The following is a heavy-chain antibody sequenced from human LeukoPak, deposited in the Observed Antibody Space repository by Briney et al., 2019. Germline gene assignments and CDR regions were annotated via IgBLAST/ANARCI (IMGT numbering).Heavy chain of an antibody. CDR2: INHSGST. CDR1: GGSFSGYY. D-gene: IGHD3-22*01. Sequence: PSETLSLTCAVYGGSFSGYYWSWIRQPPGKGLEWIGEINHSGSTNYNPSLKSRVTISVDTSKNQFSLKLSSVTAADTAVYYCAGDYYDSSGYYFSLGYWGQGTLVTVSS. CDR3: AGDYYDSSGYYFSLGY. J-gene: IGHJ4*02. V-gene: IGHV4-34*01.